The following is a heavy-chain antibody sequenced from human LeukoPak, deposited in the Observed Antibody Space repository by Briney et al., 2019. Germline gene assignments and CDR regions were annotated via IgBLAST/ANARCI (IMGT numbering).Heavy chain of an antibody. V-gene: IGHV3-7*01. J-gene: IGHJ6*03. Sequence: GGSLRLSCAASGFTFSSYCMSWVRQAPGKGLEWVANIKQDGSEKYYVDSVKGRFTISRDNAKNSLYLQMNSLRAEDTAVYYCARGTPYYDYYMDVWGKGPTVTISS. CDR3: ARGTPYYDYYMDV. CDR1: GFTFSSYC. CDR2: IKQDGSEK.